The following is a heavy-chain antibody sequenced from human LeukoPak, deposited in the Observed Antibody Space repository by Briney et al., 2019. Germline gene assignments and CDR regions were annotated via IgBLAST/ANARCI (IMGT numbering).Heavy chain of an antibody. D-gene: IGHD4-17*01. V-gene: IGHV3-30*18. J-gene: IGHJ4*02. CDR1: GFTFSSYG. CDR2: ISYDGSNK. Sequence: GRSLRLSCAASGFTFSSYGMHWVRQAPGKGLEWVAVISYDGSNKYYADSVKGRFTISRDNSKNTLYLQMNSLRAEDTAVYYCAKDKGRYGDYTTPPGYWGQGTLVTVSS. CDR3: AKDKGRYGDYTTPPGY.